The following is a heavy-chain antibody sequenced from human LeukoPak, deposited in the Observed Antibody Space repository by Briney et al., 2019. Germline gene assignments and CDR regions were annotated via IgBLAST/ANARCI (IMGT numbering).Heavy chain of an antibody. CDR1: GFTFTNYW. Sequence: PGGSLRLSCAASGFTFTNYWMNWVRQAPGKGLEWVANIKQDGSEKNYVDSLKGRFTISRDNAKNSLYLQMNSLRVEDTAVYYCARGGRIQLERRGYFDYWGQGTLVTVSS. V-gene: IGHV3-7*01. CDR2: IKQDGSEK. J-gene: IGHJ4*02. D-gene: IGHD1-1*01. CDR3: ARGGRIQLERRGYFDY.